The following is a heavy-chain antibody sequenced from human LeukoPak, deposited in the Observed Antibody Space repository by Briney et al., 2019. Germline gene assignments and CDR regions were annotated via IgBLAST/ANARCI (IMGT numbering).Heavy chain of an antibody. D-gene: IGHD1-26*01. CDR3: ARGRGVIGSVLVY. J-gene: IGHJ4*02. CDR1: GGSISSGDYY. CDR2: IYYSGST. Sequence: PSQTLSLTCTVSGGSISSGDYYWSWIRQPPGKGLEWIGYIYYSGSTYYNPSLKSRVTISVDTSKNQFSLKLSSVTAADTAVYYCARGRGVIGSVLVYWGQGTLVTVSS. V-gene: IGHV4-30-4*01.